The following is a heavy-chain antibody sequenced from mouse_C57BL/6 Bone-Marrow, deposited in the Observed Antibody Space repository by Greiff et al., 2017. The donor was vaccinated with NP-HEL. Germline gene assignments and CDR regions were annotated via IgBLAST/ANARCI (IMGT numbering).Heavy chain of an antibody. CDR3: ARQGYLYYFDY. Sequence: VQLQQSGAELVMPGASVKLSCKASGYTFTSYWMHWVKQRPGQGLEWIGEIDPSDSYTNYNQKFKGKSTLTVDKSSSTAYMQLSSLTSEDSSVYYCARQGYLYYFDYWGQGTTLTVSS. V-gene: IGHV1-69*01. D-gene: IGHD2-2*01. CDR1: GYTFTSYW. J-gene: IGHJ2*01. CDR2: IDPSDSYT.